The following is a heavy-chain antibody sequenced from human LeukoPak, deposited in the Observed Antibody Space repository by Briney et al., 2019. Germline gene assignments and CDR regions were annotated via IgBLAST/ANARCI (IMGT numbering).Heavy chain of an antibody. J-gene: IGHJ6*03. CDR1: GFTFNNYA. CDR3: ARVHCSGGSCRVNYYMDV. Sequence: GSLRLSCAASGFTFNNYAMSWIRQPPGKGLEWIGHIYYSGSTNYNPSLKSRVTISVDTSKNQFSLKLSSVTAADTAVYYCARVHCSGGSCRVNYYMDVWGKGTTVTVSS. V-gene: IGHV4-59*01. CDR2: IYYSGST. D-gene: IGHD2-15*01.